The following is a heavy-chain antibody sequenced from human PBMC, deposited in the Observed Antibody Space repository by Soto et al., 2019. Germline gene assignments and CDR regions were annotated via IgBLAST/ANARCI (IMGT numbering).Heavy chain of an antibody. J-gene: IGHJ3*02. D-gene: IGHD6-19*01. CDR3: ARDPGIAVAGSAFDI. Sequence: QVQLVQSGAEVKKPGSSVKVSCKASGGTFSSYTISWVRQAPGQGLEWMGRIIPILGIANYAQKFQGRVTITADKSTSTDYMELSSLRSEDTAVYYCARDPGIAVAGSAFDIWGQGTMVTVSS. V-gene: IGHV1-69*08. CDR2: IIPILGIA. CDR1: GGTFSSYT.